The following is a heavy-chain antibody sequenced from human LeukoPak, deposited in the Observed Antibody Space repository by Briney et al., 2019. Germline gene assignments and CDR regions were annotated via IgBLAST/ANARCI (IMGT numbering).Heavy chain of an antibody. Sequence: GGSLRLSCPASGFTFDDYAMHWVRQAPGKGLEGVSGISWNGASIGYADSVKGRFTISRDNAKNSLYLQMNSLRAEDAALYYCAKGYNWNDAEFDNWGQGTLVTVSS. CDR3: AKGYNWNDAEFDN. V-gene: IGHV3-9*01. CDR1: GFTFDDYA. D-gene: IGHD1-20*01. CDR2: ISWNGASI. J-gene: IGHJ4*02.